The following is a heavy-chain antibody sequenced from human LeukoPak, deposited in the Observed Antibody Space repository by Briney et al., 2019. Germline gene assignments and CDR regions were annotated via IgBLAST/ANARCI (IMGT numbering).Heavy chain of an antibody. CDR2: ISGDGGTT. CDR3: AKDYY. V-gene: IGHV3-43*02. Sequence: PGGSLRLSCAASGFTFDDFPMHWVRQIPGKGLEWVALISGDGGTTYYADSFKGRFTISRDNSKNSLFLQMNSLRTEDTALYYCAKDYYWGQGTLVTVSS. J-gene: IGHJ4*02. CDR1: GFTFDDFP.